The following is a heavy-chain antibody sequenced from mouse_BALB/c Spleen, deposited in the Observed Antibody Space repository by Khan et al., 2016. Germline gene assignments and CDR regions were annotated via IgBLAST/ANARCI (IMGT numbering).Heavy chain of an antibody. CDR2: ISYSGST. Sequence: EVQLQESGPSLVKPSQTLSLTCSVTGDSITSGYWNWIRKFPGHKLEYMGYISYSGSTYYNPSLKSRISITRETSKNQYYLQLNSVTTDATSTYYCASMVTTYYFDYWGQGTTLTVSS. CDR1: GDSITSGY. D-gene: IGHD2-1*01. V-gene: IGHV3-8*02. J-gene: IGHJ2*01. CDR3: ASMVTTYYFDY.